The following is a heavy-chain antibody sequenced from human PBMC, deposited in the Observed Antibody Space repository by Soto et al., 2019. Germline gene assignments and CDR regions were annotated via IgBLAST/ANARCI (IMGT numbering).Heavy chain of an antibody. CDR1: GFTLSSYG. V-gene: IGHV3-30*02. CDR3: ALDGDVNTGFGKDY. CDR2: IWHDGGNK. Sequence: PGGSLRLSCAASGFTLSSYGMHWVRQAPGKGLEWVAFIWHDGGNKFYAESVKGRFTISRDNSKNTLYLQMTSLSAEDTAMYYCALDGDVNTGFGKDYWGQGTLVTVS. J-gene: IGHJ4*02. D-gene: IGHD3-16*01.